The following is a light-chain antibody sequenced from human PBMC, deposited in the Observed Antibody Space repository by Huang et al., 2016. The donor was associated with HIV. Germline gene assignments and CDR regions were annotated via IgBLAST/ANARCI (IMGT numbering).Light chain of an antibody. CDR1: QRIGKN. CDR2: GVS. V-gene: IGKV3-15*01. CDR3: QQYNVWPYT. J-gene: IGKJ2*01. Sequence: VMTQSPVTLSVSPGENATLSCRASQRIGKNLAWFHQRPGQPPSLLIYGVSSRGTGTPARFNGSVAGTEFSLTITSLQSEDLTVYDCQQYNVWPYTFGQGTTLEIK.